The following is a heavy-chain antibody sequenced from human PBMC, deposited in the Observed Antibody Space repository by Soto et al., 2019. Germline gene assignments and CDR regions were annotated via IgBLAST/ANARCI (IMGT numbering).Heavy chain of an antibody. V-gene: IGHV4-59*01. Sequence: PSETLSLTCTVSGGSISSYYWSWIRQPPGKGLEWIGYIYYNGNTNYNPSLKSRVTISVDNSKNTLYLQMNSLRAEDTAVYYCAKERRRIVVVVAFYYYYGMDVWGQGTTVTVSS. J-gene: IGHJ6*02. CDR2: IYYNGNT. CDR3: AKERRRIVVVVAFYYYYGMDV. D-gene: IGHD2-15*01. CDR1: GGSISSYY.